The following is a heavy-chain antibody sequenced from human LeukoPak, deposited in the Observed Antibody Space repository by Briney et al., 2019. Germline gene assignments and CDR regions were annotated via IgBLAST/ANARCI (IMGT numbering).Heavy chain of an antibody. V-gene: IGHV3-23*01. CDR2: ISGSGGST. CDR3: ARDRTYDSSGYGMDV. J-gene: IGHJ6*02. Sequence: GGSLRLSCAASGFTFSSYAMSWVRQAPGKGLEWVSAISGSGGSTYYADSVKGRFTISRDNSKNTLYLQMNSLRAEDTAVYYCARDRTYDSSGYGMDVWGQGTTVTVSS. CDR1: GFTFSSYA. D-gene: IGHD3-22*01.